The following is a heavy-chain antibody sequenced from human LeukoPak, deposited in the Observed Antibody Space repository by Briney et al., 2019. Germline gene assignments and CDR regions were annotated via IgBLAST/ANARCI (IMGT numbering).Heavy chain of an antibody. CDR3: ARDRAWNYFDY. CDR2: ISNDGSRK. V-gene: IGHV3-30*03. D-gene: IGHD3-3*01. J-gene: IGHJ4*02. Sequence: GGSLRLSCAPSGFTFSRHGMHWVRQAPGKGLEWVATISNDGSRKYYAHSVEGRFTISGDNSKNTLYLQMDSLRAEDTAVYYCARDRAWNYFDYWGQGTLVTVSS. CDR1: GFTFSRHG.